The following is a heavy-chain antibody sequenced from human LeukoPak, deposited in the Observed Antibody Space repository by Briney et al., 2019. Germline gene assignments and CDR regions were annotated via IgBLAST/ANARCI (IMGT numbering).Heavy chain of an antibody. CDR1: GFTVSSIY. CDR2: IFSGHST. CDR3: AKDAFSGNGIYDPPDI. J-gene: IGHJ3*02. V-gene: IGHV3-53*01. D-gene: IGHD1-1*01. Sequence: GGSLRLSCAASGFTVSSIYMSWVRQAPGKGLEWVSVIFSGHSTYYADSVKGRFTISRDNSKNTVFLQMNTLRAEDTALYYCAKDAFSGNGIYDPPDIWGQGTMVTVSS.